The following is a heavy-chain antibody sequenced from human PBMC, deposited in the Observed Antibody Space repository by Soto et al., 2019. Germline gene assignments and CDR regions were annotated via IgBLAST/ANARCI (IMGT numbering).Heavy chain of an antibody. CDR1: EDILRSYY. D-gene: IGHD5-12*01. CDR3: ARDFSGYDPALHRFDH. Sequence: SVKVSCKASEDILRSYYISWVRQAPGQGLEYMGGILPMFGSANSVDKFRGRLTLTADKSTTTTYMELTDLTDADTAVYYCARDFSGYDPALHRFDHWGQGTLVTVSS. CDR2: ILPMFGSA. J-gene: IGHJ4*02. V-gene: IGHV1-69*06.